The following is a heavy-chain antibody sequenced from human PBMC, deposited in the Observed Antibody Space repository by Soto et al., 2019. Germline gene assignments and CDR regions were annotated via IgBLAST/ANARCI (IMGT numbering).Heavy chain of an antibody. D-gene: IGHD1-26*01. Sequence: QVLLVQSGAEVKKPGASVKVSCKASGYTFTDYYIHWVRQAPGQGLEWMGWIDGDSGDTKYAQKLRACVTMTRDTSINTAYMELSRLTSDDTAVYYCARTPNNGRAGVYGMDVWGQGTTVTVSS. CDR3: ARTPNNGRAGVYGMDV. CDR2: IDGDSGDT. J-gene: IGHJ6*02. CDR1: GYTFTDYY. V-gene: IGHV1-2*04.